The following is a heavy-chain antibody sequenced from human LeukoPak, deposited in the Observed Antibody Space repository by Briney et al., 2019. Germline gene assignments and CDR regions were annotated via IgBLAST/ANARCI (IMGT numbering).Heavy chain of an antibody. D-gene: IGHD3-22*01. CDR3: ARGYYDSSVGFDY. V-gene: IGHV4-34*01. Sequence: PSETLSLTCAVCGGSFSGYYWSWIRQPPGKGLEWIGEINHSGSTNYNPSLKSRVTISVDTSKNQFSLKLSSVTAADTAVYYCARGYYDSSVGFDYWGQGTLVTVSS. CDR1: GGSFSGYY. J-gene: IGHJ4*02. CDR2: INHSGST.